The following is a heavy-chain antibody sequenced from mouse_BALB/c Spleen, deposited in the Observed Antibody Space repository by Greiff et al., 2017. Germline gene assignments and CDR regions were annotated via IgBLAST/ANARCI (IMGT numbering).Heavy chain of an antibody. CDR2: INPGSGGT. V-gene: IGHV1-54*01. CDR3: AREDSYFDY. Sequence: QVQLKESGAELVRPGTSVKVSCKASGYAFTNYLIEWVKQRPGQGLEWIGVINPGSGGTNYNEKFKGKATLTADKSSSTAYMQLSSLTSDDSAVYFCAREDSYFDYWGQGTTLTVSS. CDR1: GYAFTNYL. J-gene: IGHJ2*01.